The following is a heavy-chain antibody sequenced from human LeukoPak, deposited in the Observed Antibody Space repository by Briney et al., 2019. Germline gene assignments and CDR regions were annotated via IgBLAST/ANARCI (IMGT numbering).Heavy chain of an antibody. CDR3: AKLLPGDCGHCY. V-gene: IGHV3-30*18. Sequence: GGSLRLSCAASGFTFSSYGMHWVRQAPGKGLEWVAVISYDGSNKYYADSVKGRFTISRDNSKNTLYLQMNSLRAEDTAVYYCAKLLPGDCGHCYWGQGTLVTVSS. CDR2: ISYDGSNK. CDR1: GFTFSSYG. D-gene: IGHD2-21*02. J-gene: IGHJ4*02.